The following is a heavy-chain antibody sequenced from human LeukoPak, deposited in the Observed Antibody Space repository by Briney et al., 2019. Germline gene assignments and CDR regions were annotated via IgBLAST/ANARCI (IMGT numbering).Heavy chain of an antibody. D-gene: IGHD1-26*01. J-gene: IGHJ3*02. V-gene: IGHV4-59*01. CDR1: GGSISSYY. CDR3: ARDPHLSLVGATQDAFDI. Sequence: SETLSLTCTVSGGSISSYYWSWIRQPPGKGLEWIGYIYYSGSTNYNPSLKSRVTISVDTSKNQFSLKLSSVTAADTAVYYCARDPHLSLVGATQDAFDIWGQGTMVTVSS. CDR2: IYYSGST.